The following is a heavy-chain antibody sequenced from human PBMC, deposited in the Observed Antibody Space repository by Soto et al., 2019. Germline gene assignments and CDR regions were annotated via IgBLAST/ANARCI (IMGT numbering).Heavy chain of an antibody. D-gene: IGHD1-26*01. CDR1: GFTFSSYA. J-gene: IGHJ4*02. CDR3: ARGLIVGASSYFDY. CDR2: IWYDGSNE. Sequence: QVHLVESGGGVVQPGRSLRLSCAASGFTFSSYAMHWVRQAPGKGLEWVAVIWYDGSNEYYADSVKGRFTISRDNSKNTLYLQMNSLRAEDTAVYYCARGLIVGASSYFDYWGQGTLVTVSS. V-gene: IGHV3-33*01.